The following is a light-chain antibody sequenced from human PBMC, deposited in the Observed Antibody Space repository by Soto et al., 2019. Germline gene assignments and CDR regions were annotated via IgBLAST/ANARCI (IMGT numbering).Light chain of an antibody. V-gene: IGKV2-24*01. Sequence: DIVMTQTPLSSPVTLGQPASISCRSSRSTYLSWLQLRPGQPPRLLIYKVSNRLSGVPDRFSGRGAGTDFTLEISRVEAEDVGVYYCMQATQFPPYTFGQGTKLEIK. CDR2: KVS. CDR3: MQATQFPPYT. J-gene: IGKJ2*01. CDR1: RSTY.